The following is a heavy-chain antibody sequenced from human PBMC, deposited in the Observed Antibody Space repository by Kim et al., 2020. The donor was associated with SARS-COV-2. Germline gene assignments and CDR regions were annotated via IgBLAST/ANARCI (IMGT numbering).Heavy chain of an antibody. CDR3: AKERSSSGLREFGY. Sequence: ADSVKGRFTISRDNSKNTLYLQMNSLRAEDTAVYYCAKERSSSGLREFGYWGQGTLVTVSS. V-gene: IGHV3-23*01. D-gene: IGHD3-16*01. J-gene: IGHJ4*02.